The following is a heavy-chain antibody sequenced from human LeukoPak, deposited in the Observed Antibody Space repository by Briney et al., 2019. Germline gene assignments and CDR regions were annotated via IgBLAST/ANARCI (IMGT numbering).Heavy chain of an antibody. CDR1: GFTFSSYT. Sequence: GGSLRLSCAASGFTFSSYTTNWVRQPPGKGLEWVSSISSSSNYIYYADSVKGRFTISRDNAKNSLYLQMNSLRAEDTAVYYCARGLTYYYDSSGFAYWGQGTLVTVSS. D-gene: IGHD3-22*01. CDR2: ISSSSNYI. CDR3: ARGLTYYYDSSGFAY. J-gene: IGHJ4*02. V-gene: IGHV3-21*01.